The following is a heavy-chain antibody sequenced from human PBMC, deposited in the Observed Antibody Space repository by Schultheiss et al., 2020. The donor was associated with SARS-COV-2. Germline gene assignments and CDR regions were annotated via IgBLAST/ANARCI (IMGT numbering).Heavy chain of an antibody. J-gene: IGHJ4*02. CDR2: IKSKTDGGTT. CDR1: GFTFGDYA. Sequence: GGSLRLSCTASGFTFGDYAMSWFRQAPGKGLEWVGRIKSKTDGGTTDYAAPVKGRFTISRDDSKNTLYLQMDSLKTEDTAVYYCATRPPPASAWYYSDYWGQGTLVTVSS. D-gene: IGHD2-2*01. CDR3: ATRPPPASAWYYSDY. V-gene: IGHV3-15*01.